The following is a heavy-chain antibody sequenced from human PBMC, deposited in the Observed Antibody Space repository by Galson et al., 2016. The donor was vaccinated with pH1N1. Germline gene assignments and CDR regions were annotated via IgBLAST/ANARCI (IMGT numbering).Heavy chain of an antibody. CDR3: ARGLLSGFDP. CDR2: IYPDDSDT. Sequence: QSGAEVKKPGESLKISCEVFGYKFTTYWIGWVRQMPGKGLEWMGFIYPDDSDTRYNPAFQGQVTISVDKSINTAYLQWNSLKASDTAIYYCARGLLSGFDPWGQGTLVIVSS. CDR1: GYKFTTYW. J-gene: IGHJ5*02. V-gene: IGHV5-51*03. D-gene: IGHD2-21*01.